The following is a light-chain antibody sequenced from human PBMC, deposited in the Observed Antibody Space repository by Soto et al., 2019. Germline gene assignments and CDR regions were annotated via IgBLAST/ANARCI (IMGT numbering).Light chain of an antibody. CDR3: FSYAGSNIYV. CDR2: DVS. J-gene: IGLJ1*01. Sequence: ALTQPPSASGSPGQSVTISCTGTSNDVGAYNFVSWYQQHPGKAPKLMIYDVSKRPSGVPDRFSGSKSGNTASLTVSGLQAEDEADYYCFSYAGSNIYVFGTGTKVTVL. V-gene: IGLV2-8*01. CDR1: SNDVGAYNF.